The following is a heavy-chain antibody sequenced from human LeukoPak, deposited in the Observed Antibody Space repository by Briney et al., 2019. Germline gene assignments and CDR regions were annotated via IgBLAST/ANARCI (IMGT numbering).Heavy chain of an antibody. CDR1: GGTFSSYA. Sequence: GASVKVSCKASGGTFSSYAISWVRQAPGQGLEWMGGIIPIFDTANYAQKFQGRVTITVDESTSTAYMELSSLRSEDTAVYYCARMIAPHYYYYGMDVWGQGTTVTVSS. CDR2: IIPIFDTA. V-gene: IGHV1-69*13. CDR3: ARMIAPHYYYYGMDV. D-gene: IGHD3-22*01. J-gene: IGHJ6*02.